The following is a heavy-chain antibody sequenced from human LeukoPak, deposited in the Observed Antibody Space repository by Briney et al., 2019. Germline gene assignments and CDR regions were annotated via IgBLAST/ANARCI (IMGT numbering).Heavy chain of an antibody. Sequence: GASVKVSCKASGYTFTSYGISWVRQAPGQGLEWMGWISAYNGNTNYAQKLQGRVTMTTDTSTSTAYMELRSLRSDDTAVYYCAREHPYGVRGVIIGIEWVYWGQGTLVTVSS. J-gene: IGHJ4*02. V-gene: IGHV1-18*01. D-gene: IGHD3-10*01. CDR1: GYTFTSYG. CDR2: ISAYNGNT. CDR3: AREHPYGVRGVIIGIEWVY.